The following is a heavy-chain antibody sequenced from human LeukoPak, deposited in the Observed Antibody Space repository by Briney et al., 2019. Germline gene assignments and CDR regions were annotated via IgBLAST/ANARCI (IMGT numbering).Heavy chain of an antibody. Sequence: GSLSLTCSLCGECVGWGRSLGGWVRRPPRKRPEWIGDTFHTGKTNYNPSLRSRATISLDTSKSQFSLRLTSMTTADTAVYYCARIFDSWGQGILVTVSS. V-gene: IGHV4-61*01. J-gene: IGHJ4*02. CDR3: ARIFDS. CDR1: GECVGWGRSL. CDR2: TFHTGKT.